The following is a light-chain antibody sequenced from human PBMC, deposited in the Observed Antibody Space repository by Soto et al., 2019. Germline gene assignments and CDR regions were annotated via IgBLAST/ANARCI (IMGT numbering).Light chain of an antibody. CDR3: SSYAGSNFVV. CDR1: RSDVGAYKY. CDR2: EVN. J-gene: IGLJ2*01. Sequence: QSALTQPPSASGSPGQSVTISCTGTRSDVGAYKYVSWYQQHPGKAPKLIIYEVNKRPSGVPDRFSGSKSGNTASLTVSGLQAEDEAGYYCSSYAGSNFVVFGGGTKLTVL. V-gene: IGLV2-8*01.